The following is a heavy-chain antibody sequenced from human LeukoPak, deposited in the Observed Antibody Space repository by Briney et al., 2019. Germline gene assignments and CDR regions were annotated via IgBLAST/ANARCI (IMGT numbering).Heavy chain of an antibody. CDR1: GFTFSSYG. V-gene: IGHV3-7*01. CDR2: IKQDGSEK. J-gene: IGHJ5*02. CDR3: ARPLMYYYGSETYFWFDP. Sequence: GGSLRLSCAASGFTFSSYGMRWVRQAPGKGLEWVANIKQDGSEKYYVDSVKGRFTISRDNAKNSLSLQMNNLRAEDTAIYYCARPLMYYYGSETYFWFDPWGQGTLVTVSS. D-gene: IGHD3-10*01.